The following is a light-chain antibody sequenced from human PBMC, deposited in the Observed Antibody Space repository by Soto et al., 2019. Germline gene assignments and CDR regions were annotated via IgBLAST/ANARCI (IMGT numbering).Light chain of an antibody. CDR1: QTISSW. V-gene: IGKV1-5*03. Sequence: DIQMTQSPSTLSGSVGDRVTITCRASQTISSWLAWYQQKPGKAPKLLIYKASTLKSGVPSRFSGSGSGTEFTLPLSSLQPEEVATYSGKQYVKYSTVGHGT. CDR3: KQYVKYST. CDR2: KAS. J-gene: IGKJ1*01.